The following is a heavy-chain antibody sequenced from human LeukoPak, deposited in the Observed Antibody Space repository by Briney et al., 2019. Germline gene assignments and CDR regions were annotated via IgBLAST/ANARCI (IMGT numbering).Heavy chain of an antibody. CDR2: TYNRGNT. Sequence: SETLSLTCTVSGGSISTYYWSWIRQLPGKGLEWIGYTYNRGNTNHNPSLKSRVTISVDTSKNQFSLKLSSVTAADTAVYYCARGVITMVRGLIVRSYYFDYWGQGTLVTVSS. J-gene: IGHJ4*02. D-gene: IGHD3-10*01. V-gene: IGHV4-59*01. CDR1: GGSISTYY. CDR3: ARGVITMVRGLIVRSYYFDY.